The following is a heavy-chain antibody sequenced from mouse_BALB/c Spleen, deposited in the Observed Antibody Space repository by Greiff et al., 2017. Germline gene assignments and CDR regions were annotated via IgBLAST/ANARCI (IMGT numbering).Heavy chain of an antibody. CDR3: ARWGYGNYRDYYAMDY. Sequence: EVHLVESGGGLVQPGGSRKLSCAASGFTFSSFGMHWVRQAPEKGLEWVAYISSGSSTIYYADTVKGRFTISRDNPKNTLFLQMTSLRSEDTAMYYCARWGYGNYRDYYAMDYWGQGTSVTVSS. D-gene: IGHD2-10*02. CDR1: GFTFSSFG. J-gene: IGHJ4*01. CDR2: ISSGSSTI. V-gene: IGHV5-17*02.